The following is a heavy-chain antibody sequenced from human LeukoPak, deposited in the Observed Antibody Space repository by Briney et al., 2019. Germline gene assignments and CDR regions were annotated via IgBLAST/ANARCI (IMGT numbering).Heavy chain of an antibody. CDR2: IIPIFGTA. D-gene: IGHD3-3*01. CDR1: GGTFSSYA. V-gene: IGHV1-69*05. CDR3: ARHPSITIFGVAWYYFDY. Sequence: SVKVSCKASGGTFSSYAISWVRQAPGQGLEWMGGIIPIFGTANYAQKFQGRVTITTDESTSTAYMELSSLRSEDTAVYYCARHPSITIFGVAWYYFDYWGQGTLVTVSS. J-gene: IGHJ4*02.